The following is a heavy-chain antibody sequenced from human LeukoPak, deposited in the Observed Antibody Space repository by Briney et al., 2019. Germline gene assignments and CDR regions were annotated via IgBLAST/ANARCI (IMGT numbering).Heavy chain of an antibody. Sequence: SETLSLTCTVSGGSVSSYYLTWIRQPPGKGLEWIRYIYYTGSTNYNPSLKSRVTMSVDTSKNQFSLKLSSVTAADSALYYCAKNKGRDILTPDVFDIWGQGTMVTVSS. CDR2: IYYTGST. V-gene: IGHV4-59*02. CDR3: AKNKGRDILTPDVFDI. J-gene: IGHJ3*02. D-gene: IGHD3-9*01. CDR1: GGSVSSYY.